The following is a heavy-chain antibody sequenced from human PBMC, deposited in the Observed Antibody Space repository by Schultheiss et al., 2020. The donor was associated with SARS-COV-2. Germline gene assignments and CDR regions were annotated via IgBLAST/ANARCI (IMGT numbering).Heavy chain of an antibody. CDR2: ISAYNGNT. D-gene: IGHD1-14*01. CDR3: AQKSAPDNRMDV. J-gene: IGHJ6*02. CDR1: GYTFTSYG. Sequence: ASVKVSCKASGYTFTSYGISWVRQAPGQGLEWMGWISAYNGNTNYAQKLQGRVTMTTDTSTSTAYMELRSLRSDDTAVYYCAQKSAPDNRMDVWGQGTTVTVSS. V-gene: IGHV1-18*04.